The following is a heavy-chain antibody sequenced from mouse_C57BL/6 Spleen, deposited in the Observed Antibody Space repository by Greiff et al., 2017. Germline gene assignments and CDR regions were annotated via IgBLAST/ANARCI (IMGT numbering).Heavy chain of an antibody. CDR3: TRGWDWYFDY. CDR2: IYPGNSDT. V-gene: IGHV1-5*01. J-gene: IGHJ2*01. D-gene: IGHD4-1*01. Sequence: VQLQQSGTVLARPGASVKMSCKTSGYTFTSYWMHWVKQRPGQGLEWIGAIYPGNSDTSYNQKVKGKAKLTAVTSASTAYMETSSRTNEDSAVYYCTRGWDWYFDYWGQGTTLTVSS. CDR1: GYTFTSYW.